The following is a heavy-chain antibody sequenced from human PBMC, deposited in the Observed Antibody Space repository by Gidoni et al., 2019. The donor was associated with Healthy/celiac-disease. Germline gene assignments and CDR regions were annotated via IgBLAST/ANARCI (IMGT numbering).Heavy chain of an antibody. CDR3: AKDRDYGDLLDY. Sequence: QVQLVESGGGVVQPGRSLRLSCAASGFPFSSYGMPWVRQAPGKGGGGVAVISYDGSNKYYADSVKGRFTISRDNSKNTLYLQMNSLRAEDTAVYYCAKDRDYGDLLDYWGQGTLVTVSS. V-gene: IGHV3-30*18. J-gene: IGHJ4*02. CDR2: ISYDGSNK. D-gene: IGHD4-17*01. CDR1: GFPFSSYG.